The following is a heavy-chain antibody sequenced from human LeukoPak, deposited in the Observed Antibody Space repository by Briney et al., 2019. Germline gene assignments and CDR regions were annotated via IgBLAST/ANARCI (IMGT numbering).Heavy chain of an antibody. Sequence: GGFLRLSCAASGFTFSSYSMNWVRQAPGKGLEWVSSISSSSSYIYYADSVKGRSTISRDNSKNTLYLQMNSLRAEDTAVYYCAKDRDPYDYGSGSYYNGVFDYWGQGTLVTVSS. CDR1: GFTFSSYS. V-gene: IGHV3-21*04. D-gene: IGHD3-10*01. CDR3: AKDRDPYDYGSGSYYNGVFDY. J-gene: IGHJ4*02. CDR2: ISSSSSYI.